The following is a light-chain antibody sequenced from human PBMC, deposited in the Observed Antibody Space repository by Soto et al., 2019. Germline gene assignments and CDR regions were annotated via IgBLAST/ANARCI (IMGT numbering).Light chain of an antibody. CDR1: QGMSTY. CDR3: QQLNVYQLA. J-gene: IGKJ4*01. CDR2: SAS. V-gene: IGKV1-9*01. Sequence: DIQLTQSPSFLSASVGDTVTITCRASQGMSTYLAWYQQKPGKVPKLLIRSASTLQSGVPPRFSGGGSGTEFTLTISTLQPDGSGIYYCQQLNVYQLALGGGTNVEIK.